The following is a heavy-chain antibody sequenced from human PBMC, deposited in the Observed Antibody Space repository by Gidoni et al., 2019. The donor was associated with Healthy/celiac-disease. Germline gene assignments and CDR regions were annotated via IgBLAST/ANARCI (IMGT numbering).Heavy chain of an antibody. D-gene: IGHD2-21*02. V-gene: IGHV3-72*01. CDR1: GFTFSAHY. Sequence: EVQLVESGGGLVQPGGSLRLSCAASGFTFSAHYMDWVRQAPGKGLEWVGRTRNKANSYTTEYAASVKGRFTISRDDSKNSLYLQMNSLKTEDTAVYYCARDNGGNSVGLYDYWGQGTLVTVSS. CDR3: ARDNGGNSVGLYDY. CDR2: TRNKANSYTT. J-gene: IGHJ4*02.